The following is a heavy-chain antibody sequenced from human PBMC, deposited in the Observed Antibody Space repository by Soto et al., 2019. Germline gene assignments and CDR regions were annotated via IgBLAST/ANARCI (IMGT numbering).Heavy chain of an antibody. CDR2: IYWDDDR. D-gene: IGHD6-19*01. V-gene: IGHV2-5*02. Sequence: QITLKESGPTLVKPTQTLTLTCTFSGFSLSTSGVGVGWIRQPPGTALVWLALIYWDDDRRYSPSLKSRLTTTKDTAKNQVVLTITNMDPLDTATYYRAHRSGIAFAGTEGMYFQHWGQGTLVTVSS. CDR3: AHRSGIAFAGTEGMYFQH. CDR1: GFSLSTSGVG. J-gene: IGHJ1*01.